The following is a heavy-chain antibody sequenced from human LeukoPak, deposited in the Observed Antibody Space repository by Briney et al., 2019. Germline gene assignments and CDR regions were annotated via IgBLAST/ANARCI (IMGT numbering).Heavy chain of an antibody. V-gene: IGHV4-38-2*01. CDR3: ASVGAADY. Sequence: PSETLSLTCAVSGYSISSGYYWGWIRQPPGKGLEWIGSIYHSGSTYYNPSLKSRVTISVDTSKNQFSLKLSSVTAADKAVYYCASVGAADYWGQGTLVTVSS. D-gene: IGHD1-26*01. J-gene: IGHJ4*02. CDR1: GYSISSGYY. CDR2: IYHSGST.